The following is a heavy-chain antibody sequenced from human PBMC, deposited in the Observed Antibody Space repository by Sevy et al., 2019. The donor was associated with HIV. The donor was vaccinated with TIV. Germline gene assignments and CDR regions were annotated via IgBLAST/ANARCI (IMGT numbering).Heavy chain of an antibody. CDR2: IKTNTGNA. D-gene: IGHD3-10*01. CDR1: GYSFTTYT. Sequence: ASVKVSCKTSGYSFTTYTMNWVRQAPGQGLEWMGWIKTNTGNATYAQGFTGRFVFSLDTSVSTAYLQISGLKPEDTAVYFCARGAYFGSGYNRFDPWGQGTLVTVSS. V-gene: IGHV7-4-1*02. CDR3: ARGAYFGSGYNRFDP. J-gene: IGHJ5*02.